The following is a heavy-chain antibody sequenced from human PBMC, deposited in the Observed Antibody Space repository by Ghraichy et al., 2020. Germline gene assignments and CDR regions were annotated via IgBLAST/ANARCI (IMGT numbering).Heavy chain of an antibody. D-gene: IGHD2-2*01. V-gene: IGHV3-48*03. CDR3: ARDCSSTSCFSPPYYYGMDL. CDR1: GFTLSSSE. Sequence: GGYLRLSCAASGFTLSSSEMNWVRQTPGKGLEWISYITRSGGSAIFYADSVKGRFTISRDNAKNSLYLQMNSLRAEDTAVYYCARDCSSTSCFSPPYYYGMDLWGQGTTVTVSS. CDR2: ITRSGGSAI. J-gene: IGHJ6*02.